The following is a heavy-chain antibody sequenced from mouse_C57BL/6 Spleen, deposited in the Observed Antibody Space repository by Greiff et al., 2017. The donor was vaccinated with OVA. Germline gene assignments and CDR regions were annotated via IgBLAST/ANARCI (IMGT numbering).Heavy chain of an antibody. Sequence: EVKLMESGGDLVKPGGSLKLSCAASGFTFSSYGMSWVRQTPDKRLAWVATISSGGSYTYYPDSVKGRFTISRDNAKNTLYLQMSSLKSEDTAMYYCARHERSNYYFDYWGQGTTLTVSS. CDR1: GFTFSSYG. J-gene: IGHJ2*01. CDR3: ARHERSNYYFDY. D-gene: IGHD2-5*01. CDR2: ISSGGSYT. V-gene: IGHV5-6*01.